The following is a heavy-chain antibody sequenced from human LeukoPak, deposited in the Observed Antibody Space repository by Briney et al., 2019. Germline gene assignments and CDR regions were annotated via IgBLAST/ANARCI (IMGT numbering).Heavy chain of an antibody. J-gene: IGHJ5*02. V-gene: IGHV4-59*01. D-gene: IGHD6-19*01. CDR2: IYYSGST. CDR3: ARDLAVADPYNWFDP. Sequence: SETLFLTCTVSGGSISSYYWSWIRQPPGKGLEGFGYIYYSGSTNYNPSLKSRVTISVDTSKNQFSLKLSSVTAADTAVYYCARDLAVADPYNWFDPWGQGTLVTVSS. CDR1: GGSISSYY.